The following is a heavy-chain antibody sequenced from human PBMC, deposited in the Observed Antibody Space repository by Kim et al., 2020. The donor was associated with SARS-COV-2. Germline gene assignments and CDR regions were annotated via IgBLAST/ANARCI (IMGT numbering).Heavy chain of an antibody. J-gene: IGHJ4*02. V-gene: IGHV4-31*02. Sequence: TYDNPSLKDRVTTSVDTSKNQVSLELSSVTAADTAVYYCARRSGSYSNDYWGQGTLVTVSS. CDR3: ARRSGSYSNDY. CDR2: T. D-gene: IGHD1-26*01.